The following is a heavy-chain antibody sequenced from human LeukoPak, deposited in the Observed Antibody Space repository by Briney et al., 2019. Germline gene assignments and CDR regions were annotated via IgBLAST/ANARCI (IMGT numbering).Heavy chain of an antibody. J-gene: IGHJ4*02. D-gene: IGHD4-17*01. V-gene: IGHV3-23*01. CDR1: GFTFSSYA. Sequence: GGSLRLSCAASGFTFSSYAMSWVRQAPGKGLEWVSAISGSGGSTYYADSVKGRFTIPRDNSKNTLYLQMNSLRAEDTAVYYCAKGMGYGDYSNRVFDYWGQGTLVTVSS. CDR2: ISGSGGST. CDR3: AKGMGYGDYSNRVFDY.